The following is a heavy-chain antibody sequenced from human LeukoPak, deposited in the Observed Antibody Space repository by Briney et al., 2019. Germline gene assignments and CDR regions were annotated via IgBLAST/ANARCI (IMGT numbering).Heavy chain of an antibody. CDR1: GFAFSSYA. J-gene: IGHJ6*02. Sequence: QTGGSLRLSCAASGFAFSSYAMHWVRQAPGKGLERVAVDGNNKYYADSVKGRFTLSRDNSKNTLYLQMNSLRAEDTAVYYCARILRYQLVDYYALDVWGQGATVTVSS. V-gene: IGHV3-30-3*01. CDR3: ARILRYQLVDYYALDV. CDR2: DGNNK. D-gene: IGHD2-2*01.